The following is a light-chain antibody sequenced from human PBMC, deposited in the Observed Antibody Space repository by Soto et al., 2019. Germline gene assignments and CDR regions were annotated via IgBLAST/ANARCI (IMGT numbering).Light chain of an antibody. Sequence: EIVMTQSPGTLSLSPGEGGTLSCRASQSVSSNYLAWYQQKPGQAPRLLIYGGSRRATGIPDRFSGGGSGTDFTLTISRLEPEDVAVYFCQCQQFGISPVYTFGQGTKLEIK. CDR3: QQFGISPVYT. CDR2: GGS. V-gene: IGKV3-20*01. J-gene: IGKJ2*01. CDR1: QSVSSNY.